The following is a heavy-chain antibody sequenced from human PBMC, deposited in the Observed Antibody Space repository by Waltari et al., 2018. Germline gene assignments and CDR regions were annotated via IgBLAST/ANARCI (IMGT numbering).Heavy chain of an antibody. J-gene: IGHJ1*01. CDR2: LIPIFGTG. D-gene: IGHD2-21*02. Sequence: QVQLVQSGAEVKKPGSSVKVSCKASGGTFSSYAISWVRQAPGPGLEWMGGLIPIFGTGNYAQKFQGRVTITADESTSTAYMELSSLRSEDTAVYYCAARDCGGDCYLPTIYFQHCGQGTLVTVSS. CDR1: GGTFSSYA. CDR3: AARDCGGDCYLPTIYFQH. V-gene: IGHV1-69*01.